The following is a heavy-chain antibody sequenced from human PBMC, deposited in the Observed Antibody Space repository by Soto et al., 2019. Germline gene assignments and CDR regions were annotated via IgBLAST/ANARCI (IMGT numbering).Heavy chain of an antibody. V-gene: IGHV1-18*01. Sequence: ASVKVSCKASGYTFTSYGISWVRQAPGQGLEWMGWISAYNGNTNYAQKLQGRVTMTTDTSTSTAYMELNSLRAEDTAVYYCARVYCSGGSCYHLDYWGQGTLVTSPQ. J-gene: IGHJ4*02. CDR3: ARVYCSGGSCYHLDY. D-gene: IGHD2-15*01. CDR1: GYTFTSYG. CDR2: ISAYNGNT.